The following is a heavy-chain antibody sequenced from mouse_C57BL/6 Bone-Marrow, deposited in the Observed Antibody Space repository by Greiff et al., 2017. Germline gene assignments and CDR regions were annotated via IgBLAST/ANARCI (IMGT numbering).Heavy chain of an antibody. CDR1: GYTFTSYW. J-gene: IGHJ2*01. CDR3: ARPITTVVAFDY. V-gene: IGHV1-64*01. D-gene: IGHD1-1*01. CDR2: IHPNGGST. Sequence: QVQLQQPGAELVKPGASVKLSCKASGYTFTSYWMHWVKQRPGQGLEWIGMIHPNGGSTNYNEKFKSKATLTVDKSSSTAYMQLSSLTSEDSAVYYCARPITTVVAFDYWGQGTTLTVSS.